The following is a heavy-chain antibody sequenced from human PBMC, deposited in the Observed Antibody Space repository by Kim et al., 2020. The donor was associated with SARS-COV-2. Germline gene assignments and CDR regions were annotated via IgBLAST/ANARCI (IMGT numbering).Heavy chain of an antibody. CDR3: ARIQLGFWPRGPSLDV. CDR2: IDPSDSYT. Sequence: GESLKISCKGSGYSFTSYWISWVRQMPGKGLEWMGRIDPSDSYTNYSPSFQGHVTISADKSISTAYLQWSSLKASDTAMYYCARIQLGFWPRGPSLDVWGQGTTVTVSS. CDR1: GYSFTSYW. J-gene: IGHJ6*02. V-gene: IGHV5-10-1*01. D-gene: IGHD1-1*01.